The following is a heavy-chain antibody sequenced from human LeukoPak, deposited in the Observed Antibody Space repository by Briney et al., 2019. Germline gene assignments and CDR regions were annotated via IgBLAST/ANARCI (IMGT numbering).Heavy chain of an antibody. V-gene: IGHV3-74*01. CDR3: VRDNDKYSFDI. CDR1: GFTFSRNW. J-gene: IGHJ3*02. Sequence: GGSLRLSCAASGFTFSRNWMHWVRLGSGKGLVWVSRIKYDGSYANYADSVKGRFTISRDNAKNTLYLQMNGLRAEDTAVYFCVRDNDKYSFDIWGQGTMVTVSS. D-gene: IGHD1-1*01. CDR2: IKYDGSYA.